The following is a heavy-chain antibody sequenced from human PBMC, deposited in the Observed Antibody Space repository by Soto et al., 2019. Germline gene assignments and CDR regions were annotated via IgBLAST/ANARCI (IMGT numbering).Heavy chain of an antibody. J-gene: IGHJ6*03. CDR3: ARDPRIVVVVPDVAGYMDV. D-gene: IGHD2-2*01. CDR2: ISSSSSYI. CDR1: GFTFSSYS. V-gene: IGHV3-21*01. Sequence: GGSLRLSCAASGFTFSSYSMNWVRQAPGKGLEWVSSISSSSSYIYYADSVKGRFTISRDNAKNSLYLQMNSLRAEDTAVYYCARDPRIVVVVPDVAGYMDVWGKGTTVTVSS.